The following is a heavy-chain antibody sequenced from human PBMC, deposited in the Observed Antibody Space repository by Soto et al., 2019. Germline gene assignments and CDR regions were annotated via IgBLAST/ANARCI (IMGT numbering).Heavy chain of an antibody. J-gene: IGHJ6*02. CDR3: ARTAMISGYYYAMDV. CDR2: INPTSGGT. CDR1: GYMFTAYF. D-gene: IGHD3-16*01. Sequence: SVKVSCKASGYMFTAYFIHWVRQAPGQGLEWMGWINPTSGGTKYAEKFKDRVTLTRDTSITTASMEMTSLRSDDAAIYYCARTAMISGYYYAMDVWGQGTTVTVSS. V-gene: IGHV1-2*02.